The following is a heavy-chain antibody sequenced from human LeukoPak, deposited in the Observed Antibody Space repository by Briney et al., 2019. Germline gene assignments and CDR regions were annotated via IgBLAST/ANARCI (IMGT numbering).Heavy chain of an antibody. CDR1: GGSISTYY. Sequence: PSETLSLTCAVPGGSISTYYWSWIRQPPGKGLEWIGYIYYSGGTNYNPSLQSRVTISIDTSNKQLSLKLRSVTAADTAVYYCAREAFRGKYYFDYWGQGTLVTVSS. CDR2: IYYSGGT. V-gene: IGHV4-59*01. D-gene: IGHD3-16*01. CDR3: AREAFRGKYYFDY. J-gene: IGHJ4*02.